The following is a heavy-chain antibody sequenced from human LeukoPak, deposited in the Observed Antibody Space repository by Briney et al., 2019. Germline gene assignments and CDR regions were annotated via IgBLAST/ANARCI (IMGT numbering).Heavy chain of an antibody. Sequence: PGGSLRLSCAASGFTFSSYSMNWVRQAPGKGLEWVGFIRSEPYGGTTEYAASVKGRFTISRDDSKSIAYLQMNSLKTEDTAVYYCTRATTVFGVVNAWGQGTLVTVSS. CDR1: GFTFSSYS. CDR3: TRATTVFGVVNA. V-gene: IGHV3-49*04. CDR2: IRSEPYGGTT. D-gene: IGHD3-3*01. J-gene: IGHJ4*02.